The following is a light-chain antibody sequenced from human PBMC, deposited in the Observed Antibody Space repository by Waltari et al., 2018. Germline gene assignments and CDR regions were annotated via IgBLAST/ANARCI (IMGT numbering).Light chain of an antibody. Sequence: EIVMTQSPAILSVSPGEGATLSCRASQSVGSNLAWYQQKPGQAPRVLIYGASTRALGVPARFSGSGSGTEFTLTISGLQSEDFAVYYCQQYDNWPSCTFGPGTRVDIK. J-gene: IGKJ3*01. CDR1: QSVGSN. V-gene: IGKV3-15*01. CDR2: GAS. CDR3: QQYDNWPSCT.